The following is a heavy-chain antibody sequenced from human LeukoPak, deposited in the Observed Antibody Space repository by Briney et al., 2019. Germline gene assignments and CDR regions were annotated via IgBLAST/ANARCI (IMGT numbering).Heavy chain of an antibody. CDR3: ARVPRNWFDP. Sequence: PSETLSLTCTVSGGSISSDYWSWIRQPPGKGLEYIGYMYYSGTTNYNPSLKSRVTISVDTSKNQFSLKLSSVTAADTAVYYCARVPRNWFDPWGQGTLVTVSS. V-gene: IGHV4-59*01. J-gene: IGHJ5*02. CDR2: MYYSGTT. CDR1: GGSISSDY.